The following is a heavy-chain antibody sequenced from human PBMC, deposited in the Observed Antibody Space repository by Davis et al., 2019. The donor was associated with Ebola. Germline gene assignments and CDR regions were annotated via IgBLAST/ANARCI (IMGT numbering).Heavy chain of an antibody. J-gene: IGHJ4*02. D-gene: IGHD2-2*01. V-gene: IGHV3-64D*06. CDR2: ISHNGGKT. CDR3: VKGYCSSYSCYHDY. Sequence: GESLKISCSVSGFSFSVYAMHWVRQAPGRGLEYISAISHNGGKTYYADSVKDRFIISRDNSKETLYLLMSGLRPEDTAIYYCVKGYCSSYSCYHDYWGRGALVTVSS. CDR1: GFSFSVYA.